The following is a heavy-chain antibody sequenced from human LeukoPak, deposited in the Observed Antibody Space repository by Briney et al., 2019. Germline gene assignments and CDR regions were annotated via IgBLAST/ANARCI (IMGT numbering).Heavy chain of an antibody. CDR3: AKDLAYYDSSGFDY. Sequence: PGGSLRLSCAASGFTFSSYAMSWVRQAPGKGLEWVSAISGSGGSTYYADSVKGRFTISRDNSKNTLYLQMNGLRAEDTAVYYCAKDLAYYDSSGFDYWGQGTLVTVSS. V-gene: IGHV3-23*01. D-gene: IGHD3-22*01. J-gene: IGHJ4*02. CDR1: GFTFSSYA. CDR2: ISGSGGST.